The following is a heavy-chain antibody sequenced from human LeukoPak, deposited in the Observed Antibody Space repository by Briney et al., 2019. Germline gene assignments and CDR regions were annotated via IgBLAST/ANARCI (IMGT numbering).Heavy chain of an antibody. Sequence: GGSLRLSCAASGFTFSSYAMSWVRQAPGKGLEWVSAISGSGGSTYYPDSEKGRFTTSSDNSKDSFLLQMNSLRAEDTAVYYCAKTSTLYYYDSSSRYWGQGTLVTVSS. CDR2: ISGSGGST. J-gene: IGHJ4*02. CDR3: AKTSTLYYYDSSSRY. CDR1: GFTFSSYA. V-gene: IGHV3-23*01. D-gene: IGHD3-22*01.